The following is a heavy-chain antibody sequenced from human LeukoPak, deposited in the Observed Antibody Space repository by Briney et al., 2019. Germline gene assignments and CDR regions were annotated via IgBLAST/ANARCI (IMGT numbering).Heavy chain of an antibody. V-gene: IGHV3-30*02. CDR3: ARDLTYNSWYYFDS. D-gene: IGHD6-13*01. CDR2: IGYDGTDK. J-gene: IGHJ4*02. Sequence: GGSLRLSCAASGFTYSYYGMHRVRQAPGKGLEWVTFIGYDGTDKYYADSVKGRFTISRDNSKNTLSLHMNSLRAEDTAVYYCARDLTYNSWYYFDSWGQGTLVTVSS. CDR1: GFTYSYYG.